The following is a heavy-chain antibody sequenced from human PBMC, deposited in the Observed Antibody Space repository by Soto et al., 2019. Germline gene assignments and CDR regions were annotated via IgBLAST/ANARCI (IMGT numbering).Heavy chain of an antibody. CDR1: DGSISSGGYF. Sequence: HVQLQESGPGLVKPSQTLSLTCTVSDGSISSGGYFWNWIRQHPGKGLEWIGYIYSSGSTYYNPSLKSRVAILVDTSKNQLSLELSSVTAADTAVDYCARAERFIYAFGSCGQGTLVTVSS. J-gene: IGHJ5*01. CDR3: ARAERFIYAFGS. D-gene: IGHD2-8*01. V-gene: IGHV4-31*03. CDR2: IYSSGST.